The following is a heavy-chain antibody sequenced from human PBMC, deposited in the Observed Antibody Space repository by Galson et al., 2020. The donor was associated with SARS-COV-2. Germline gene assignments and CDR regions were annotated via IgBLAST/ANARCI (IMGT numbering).Heavy chain of an antibody. CDR3: ARLPAYYYGSGSYYAHFDY. V-gene: IGHV4-39*01. Sequence: ETSETLSLTCTVPGGSISSSSYYWGWIRQPPGKGLEWIGSIYSSGSTYYNPSLKSRVTISVDTSKNQFSLKLSSVTAADPAVYYWARLPAYYYGSGSYYAHFDYWGQGTLVTVSS. CDR2: IYSSGST. CDR1: GGSISSSSYY. J-gene: IGHJ4*02. D-gene: IGHD3-10*01.